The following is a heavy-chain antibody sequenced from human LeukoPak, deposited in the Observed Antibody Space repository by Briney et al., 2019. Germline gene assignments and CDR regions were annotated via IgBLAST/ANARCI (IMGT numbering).Heavy chain of an antibody. CDR2: ISGSGGST. CDR3: AKGTAESSGWYEGYFDY. D-gene: IGHD6-13*01. J-gene: IGHJ4*02. V-gene: IGHV3-23*01. CDR1: GFTFSSYA. Sequence: GGSLRLSCAASGFTFSSYAMNWVRQAPGKGLEWVSAISGSGGSTYYADSVKGRFTISRDNSKNTLYLQMNSLRAEDTAVYYCAKGTAESSGWYEGYFDYWGQGTPVTVSS.